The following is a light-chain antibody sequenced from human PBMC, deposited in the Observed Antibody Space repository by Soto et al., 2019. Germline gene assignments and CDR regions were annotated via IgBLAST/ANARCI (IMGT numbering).Light chain of an antibody. Sequence: DIQMTQSPSSLSASVGDRVTITCQASQDISNYLNWYQQKPGKAPKLLIYDASNLETGVPSRFSGSGSGTDFTFTISSLQPEDIATYDGQQYDNLPFRLTCGGGTKVEIK. CDR3: QQYDNLPFRLT. V-gene: IGKV1-33*01. CDR2: DAS. J-gene: IGKJ4*01. CDR1: QDISNY.